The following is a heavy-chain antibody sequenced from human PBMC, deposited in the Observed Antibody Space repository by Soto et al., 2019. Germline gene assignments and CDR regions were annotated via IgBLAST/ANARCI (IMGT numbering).Heavy chain of an antibody. J-gene: IGHJ4*02. Sequence: QVQLVESGGGVVQPGRSLTLSCAASGFTFSSYAMHWVRQAPGKGLEWVAVISYDGSNKYYADSVKGRFTISRDNSKNRLYLQMNSLRAEDTAVYYCAREGYISSRAYYDYWSQGTLITVSS. D-gene: IGHD6-13*01. CDR3: AREGYISSRAYYDY. CDR2: ISYDGSNK. V-gene: IGHV3-30-3*01. CDR1: GFTFSSYA.